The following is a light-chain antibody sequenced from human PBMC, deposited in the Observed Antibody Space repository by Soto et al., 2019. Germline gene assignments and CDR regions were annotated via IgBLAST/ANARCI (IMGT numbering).Light chain of an antibody. J-gene: IGKJ5*01. V-gene: IGKV1-39*01. CDR3: QQSYTSRIT. Sequence: DIQMTQSPSTLSGSVGDRFTITCRSSQTISSWLAWYQQKPGKAPKLLIFAASSLQSGVPSRFSGSGSGTDFTLTVSSLQPEDFATYYCQQSYTSRITFGLGTRLEIK. CDR1: QTISSW. CDR2: AAS.